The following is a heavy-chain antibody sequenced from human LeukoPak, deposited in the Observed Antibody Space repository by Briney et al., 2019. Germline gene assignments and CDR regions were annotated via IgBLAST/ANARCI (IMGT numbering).Heavy chain of an antibody. Sequence: SETLSLTCTVSGGSISSGDYYWSWIRQPPGKGLEWIGYIYHSGSTYYNPSLKSRVTISVDTSKNQFSLKLSSVTAADTAVYYCARAVLRYFDWIQGGFDYWGQGTLVTVSS. CDR2: IYHSGST. J-gene: IGHJ4*02. V-gene: IGHV4-30-4*01. CDR1: GGSISSGDYY. CDR3: ARAVLRYFDWIQGGFDY. D-gene: IGHD3-9*01.